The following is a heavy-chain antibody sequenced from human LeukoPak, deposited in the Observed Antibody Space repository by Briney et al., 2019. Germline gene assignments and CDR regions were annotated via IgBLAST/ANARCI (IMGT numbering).Heavy chain of an antibody. CDR2: INRSGST. Sequence: SETLSLTCAVYGGSFSGYYWSWIRQPPGKGLEWIGEINRSGSTNYNPSLKSRVTISVDTPQNQFSLRLSSVTAADTAVYYCTRNNWFDPWGQGTLVTVSS. CDR1: GGSFSGYY. CDR3: TRNNWFDP. J-gene: IGHJ5*02. V-gene: IGHV4-34*01.